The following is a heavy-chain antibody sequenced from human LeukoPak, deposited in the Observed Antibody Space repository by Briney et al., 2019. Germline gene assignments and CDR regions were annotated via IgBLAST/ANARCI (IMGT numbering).Heavy chain of an antibody. D-gene: IGHD2-8*01. CDR1: GASLNGHY. V-gene: IGHV4-34*01. CDR3: AQNGQSGFSFDP. Sequence: SEALSLTCAVYGASLNGHYWSWIRQPPGTGLEWIGEGSDVGGTKYNPSLKSRVTISADTSKNQFSLKLSSVTAADTAVYYCAQNGQSGFSFDPWGQGTLVTVSS. CDR2: GSDVGGT. J-gene: IGHJ5*02.